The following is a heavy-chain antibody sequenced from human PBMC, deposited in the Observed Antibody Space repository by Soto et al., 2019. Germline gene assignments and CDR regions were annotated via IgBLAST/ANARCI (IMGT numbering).Heavy chain of an antibody. J-gene: IGHJ4*02. Sequence: EVQLLESGGGLVQPGGSLRLSCAASGFTFNNYAMTGVRQAPGKGLEWVSAISGGGDTTSYADSVKGRFTVSRDGSKNTLYLERSSVRAEDTALYSCAKGRGGSGSLTPRVDFWGQGTLVTVSS. V-gene: IGHV3-23*01. CDR2: ISGGGDTT. D-gene: IGHD3-10*01. CDR3: AKGRGGSGSLTPRVDF. CDR1: GFTFNNYA.